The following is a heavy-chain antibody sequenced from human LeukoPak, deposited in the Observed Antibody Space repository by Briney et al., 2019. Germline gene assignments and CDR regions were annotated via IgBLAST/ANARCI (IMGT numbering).Heavy chain of an antibody. V-gene: IGHV4-59*01. Sequence: SETLPLTCTVSGGSISSYYWSWIRQPPGKGLEWIGYISYSVSTNYNPSLKSRVTISVDTSKNQFSLKLSSLTAADTAVYYCARDSDRGDFDYWGQGTLVTVSS. J-gene: IGHJ4*02. D-gene: IGHD3-10*01. CDR2: ISYSVST. CDR3: ARDSDRGDFDY. CDR1: GGSISSYY.